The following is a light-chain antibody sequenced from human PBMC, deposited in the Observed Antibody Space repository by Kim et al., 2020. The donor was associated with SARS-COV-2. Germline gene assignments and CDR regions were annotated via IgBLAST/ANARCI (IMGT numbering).Light chain of an antibody. V-gene: IGLV9-49*01. CDR1: SGYSNYK. CDR2: VGTGGIVG. CDR3: GADHGSGSNFGNWL. J-gene: IGLJ3*02. Sequence: QLVLTQPPSASASLGASVTLTCTLSSGYSNYKVDWYQQRPGKGPRFVMRVGTGGIVGSKGDGIPDRFSVLGSGLNRYLTIKNIQEEDESDYHCGADHGSGSNFGNWLFGGGTKLTVL.